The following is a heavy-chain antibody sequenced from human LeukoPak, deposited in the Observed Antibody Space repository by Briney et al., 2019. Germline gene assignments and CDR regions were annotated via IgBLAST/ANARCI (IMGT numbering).Heavy chain of an antibody. CDR3: ARQPDYGDNFDY. Sequence: GESLMISCKASGYCFTSYWTGWVRQMPGRGLEWMGIIYPGDSDTRYSPSFQGQVTISADKSISTAYLQWSSLKASDTAMYYCARQPDYGDNFDYWGQGTLVTASS. CDR1: GYCFTSYW. CDR2: IYPGDSDT. V-gene: IGHV5-51*01. D-gene: IGHD4-17*01. J-gene: IGHJ4*02.